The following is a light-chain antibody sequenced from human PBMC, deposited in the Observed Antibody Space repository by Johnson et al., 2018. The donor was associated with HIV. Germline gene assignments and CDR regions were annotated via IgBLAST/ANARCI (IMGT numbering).Light chain of an antibody. CDR3: ATWDTSRSAGCV. Sequence: QYVLTQPPSVSAAPGQRVTISCSGTSSTFGNSYISWYQLLPGSPPKLLIFKNNERPSGIPDRFSGSTSGTSATLDITGRQTGDEADYYCATWDTSRSAGCVVGTGTKVTVL. CDR1: SSTFGNSY. J-gene: IGLJ1*01. V-gene: IGLV1-51*02. CDR2: KNN.